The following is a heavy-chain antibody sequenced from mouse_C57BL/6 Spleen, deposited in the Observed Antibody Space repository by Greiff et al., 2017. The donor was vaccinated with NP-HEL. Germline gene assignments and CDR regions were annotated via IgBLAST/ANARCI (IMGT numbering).Heavy chain of an antibody. J-gene: IGHJ2*01. V-gene: IGHV1-72*01. Sequence: QVQLQQSGAELVKPGASVKLSCKASGYTFTSYWMHWVKQRPGRGLEWIGRIDPNSGGTKYNEKFKSKAKLTVDKPSSTAYMQLRSLTSEDSAVYYCARSGEDYYGSSFFDYWGQGTTLTVSS. CDR2: IDPNSGGT. D-gene: IGHD1-1*01. CDR3: ARSGEDYYGSSFFDY. CDR1: GYTFTSYW.